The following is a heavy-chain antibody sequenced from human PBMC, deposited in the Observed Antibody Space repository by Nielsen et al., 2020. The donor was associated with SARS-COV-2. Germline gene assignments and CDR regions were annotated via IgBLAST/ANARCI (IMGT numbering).Heavy chain of an antibody. CDR3: ARDWSRAFDV. CDR2: ISWNSGSI. J-gene: IGHJ3*01. V-gene: IGHV3-9*01. Sequence: GRSLRLSCAASGFTFDDYAMHWVRQAPGKGLEWVSGISWNSGSIGYADSVKGRFTISRDNAKNSMSLQMNSLRVEDTAVYYCARDWSRAFDVWGQGTMVTVSS. CDR1: GFTFDDYA.